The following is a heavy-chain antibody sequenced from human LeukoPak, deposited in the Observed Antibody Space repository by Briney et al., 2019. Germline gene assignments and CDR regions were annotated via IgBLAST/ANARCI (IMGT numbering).Heavy chain of an antibody. CDR3: AKDRAVAADDY. CDR2: ISYDGSNK. Sequence: GGSLRLSCAVSGFTFSSYGMHWVRQAPGKGLEWVAVISYDGSNKYYADSVKGRFTISRDNSKNTLCLQMNSLRAEDTAVYYCAKDRAVAADDYWGQGTLVTVSS. D-gene: IGHD6-19*01. CDR1: GFTFSSYG. J-gene: IGHJ4*02. V-gene: IGHV3-30*18.